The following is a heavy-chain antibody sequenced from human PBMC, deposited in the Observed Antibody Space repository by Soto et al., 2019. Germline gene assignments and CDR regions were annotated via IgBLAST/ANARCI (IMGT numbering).Heavy chain of an antibody. CDR2: MSYSGST. Sequence: LSLTFNVSGGSIFSSDYFWGWIRQAPLKGLEWIGSMSYSGSTLHNPSLRSRVTISVDTPKSQFSLKLSSVTATDTAVYYCTRLVVLPTSGSVGFEHWGQGTRVTVSS. J-gene: IGHJ4*02. CDR1: GGSIFSSDYF. V-gene: IGHV4-39*01. CDR3: TRLVVLPTSGSVGFEH. D-gene: IGHD2-15*01.